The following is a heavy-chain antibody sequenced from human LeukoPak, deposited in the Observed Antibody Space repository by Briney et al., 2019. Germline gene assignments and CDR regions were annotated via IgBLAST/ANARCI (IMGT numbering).Heavy chain of an antibody. CDR3: AKGLSYDSSGYYYLNY. J-gene: IGHJ4*02. CDR2: ILYDGNNK. D-gene: IGHD3-22*01. CDR1: GFTFSTYG. Sequence: GGSLRLSCAASGFTFSTYGMHWVRQALGKGLEWVALILYDGNNKYYADSVKGRFTISRDNSKNTLYLQMNSLRAEDTAVYYCAKGLSYDSSGYYYLNYWGQGTLVTVSS. V-gene: IGHV3-30*18.